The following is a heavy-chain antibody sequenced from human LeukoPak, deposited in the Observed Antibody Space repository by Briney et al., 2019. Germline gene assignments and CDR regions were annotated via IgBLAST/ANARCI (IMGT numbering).Heavy chain of an antibody. CDR2: ISSSSSTI. Sequence: SGGSLRLSCAASGFTFSSYSMNWVRQAPGKGLEWVSYISSSSSTIYYADSVKGRFTISRDNAKNSLYLQMNSLRDEDTAVYYCARDPRGCSYGYRPFYYFDYWGQGTLVTVSS. D-gene: IGHD5-18*01. CDR3: ARDPRGCSYGYRPFYYFDY. V-gene: IGHV3-48*02. CDR1: GFTFSSYS. J-gene: IGHJ4*02.